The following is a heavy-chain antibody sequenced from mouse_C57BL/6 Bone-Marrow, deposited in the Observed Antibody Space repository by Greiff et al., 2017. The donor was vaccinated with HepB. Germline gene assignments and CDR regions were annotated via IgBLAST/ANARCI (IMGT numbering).Heavy chain of an antibody. CDR1: GFTFSSYA. Sequence: EVQLKESGGGLVKPGGSLKLSCAASGFTFSSYAMSWVRQTPEKRLEWVATISDGGSYTYYPDNVKGRFTISRDNAKNNLYLQMSHLKSEDTAMYYCAREGDSYWGQGTTLTVSS. V-gene: IGHV5-4*01. CDR3: AREGDSY. CDR2: ISDGGSYT. J-gene: IGHJ2*01.